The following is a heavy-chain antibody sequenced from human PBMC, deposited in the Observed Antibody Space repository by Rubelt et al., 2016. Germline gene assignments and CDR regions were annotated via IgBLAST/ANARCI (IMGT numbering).Heavy chain of an antibody. V-gene: IGHV3-33*01. CDR2: YDGSNK. J-gene: IGHJ6*02. CDR3: ARGVRGVIYYYYGMDV. Sequence: YDGSNKYYADSVKGRFTISRDNSKNTLYLQMNSLRAGDTAVYYCARGVRGVIYYYYGMDVWGQGTTVTVS. D-gene: IGHD3-10*01.